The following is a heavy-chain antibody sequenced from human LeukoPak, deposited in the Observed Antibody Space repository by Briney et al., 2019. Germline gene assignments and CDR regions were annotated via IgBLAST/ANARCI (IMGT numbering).Heavy chain of an antibody. V-gene: IGHV3-23*01. J-gene: IGHJ4*02. D-gene: IGHD5-24*01. Sequence: GGSLRLSCAASGFTFSSYAMSWVRQAPGKGLEWVSDISGSGSNTYYADSVKGRFTISRDNSKNTLYLQMNSLRVEDTAVYYCAKSGYNRFDYWGQGTLVTGSS. CDR2: ISGSGSNT. CDR1: GFTFSSYA. CDR3: AKSGYNRFDY.